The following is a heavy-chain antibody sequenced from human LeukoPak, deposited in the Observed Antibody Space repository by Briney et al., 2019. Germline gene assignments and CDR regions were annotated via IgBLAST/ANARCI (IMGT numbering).Heavy chain of an antibody. Sequence: PGGSLRLSCAPSGFTFSSYAMSWVRQAPGEGLEWVSAISGSGGSTYYADSVKGRFTISRDNTKNTLYLQMNSLRAEDTAVYYCAKDPHYGDFSGWFDPWGQGTLVTVSS. CDR3: AKDPHYGDFSGWFDP. D-gene: IGHD4-17*01. V-gene: IGHV3-23*01. CDR2: ISGSGGST. J-gene: IGHJ5*02. CDR1: GFTFSSYA.